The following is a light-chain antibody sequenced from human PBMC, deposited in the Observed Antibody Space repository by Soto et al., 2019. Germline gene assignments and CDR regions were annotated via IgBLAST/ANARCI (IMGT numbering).Light chain of an antibody. CDR1: SSDVGGSNF. CDR2: DVA. CDR3: VSYKSSTTLV. Sequence: QSVLTQPASVSDSPGQSITISCTGTSSDVGGSNFVSWYQQHPGKPPKLIIYDVANRPSGVSNRFSGSKSGSTASLIISRLQTEDEADYYCVSYKSSTTLVFGTGTKVTVL. V-gene: IGLV2-14*03. J-gene: IGLJ1*01.